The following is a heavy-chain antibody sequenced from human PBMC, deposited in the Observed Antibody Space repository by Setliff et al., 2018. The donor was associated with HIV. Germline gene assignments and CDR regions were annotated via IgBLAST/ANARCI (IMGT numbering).Heavy chain of an antibody. Sequence: SVKVSCKVSGGTFTRNCISWVRQAPGQGLEWMGGILPFFDTANYAQKFQGRVTITADESTSTAYMELSSLRFEDTAMYYCARTSGDAYNYEGAFDVWGQGTLVTVSS. CDR3: ARTSGDAYNYEGAFDV. CDR1: GGTFTRNC. V-gene: IGHV1-69*13. J-gene: IGHJ3*01. D-gene: IGHD5-12*01. CDR2: ILPFFDTA.